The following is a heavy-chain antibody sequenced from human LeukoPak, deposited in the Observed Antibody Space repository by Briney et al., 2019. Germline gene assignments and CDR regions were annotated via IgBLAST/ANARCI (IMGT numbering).Heavy chain of an antibody. Sequence: PGGSLRLSCAASGFTFSSYGMHWVRQAPGKGLEWVAFTRYDGSNKYYADSVKGRFTISRDNSGNTLYLQMNSLRAEDTAVYYCAKDFEGYDILTGSPGYWGQGTLVTVSS. J-gene: IGHJ4*02. CDR2: TRYDGSNK. D-gene: IGHD3-9*01. CDR1: GFTFSSYG. V-gene: IGHV3-30*02. CDR3: AKDFEGYDILTGSPGY.